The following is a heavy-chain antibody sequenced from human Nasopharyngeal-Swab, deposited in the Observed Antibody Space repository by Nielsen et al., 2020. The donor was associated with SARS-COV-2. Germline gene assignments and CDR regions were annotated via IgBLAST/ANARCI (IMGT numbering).Heavy chain of an antibody. D-gene: IGHD3-10*01. CDR1: GFTFSSYG. V-gene: IGHV3-23*01. CDR2: ISGSGGST. CDR3: AKESRRLLWFGEARGY. J-gene: IGHJ4*02. Sequence: GASLTLSCAASGFTFSSYGMSWVRQAPGKGLEWVSDISGSGGSTYYADSVKGRFTITRDNSKNTLYLQMNSLRAEDTAVYYCAKESRRLLWFGEARGYWGQGTLVTVSS.